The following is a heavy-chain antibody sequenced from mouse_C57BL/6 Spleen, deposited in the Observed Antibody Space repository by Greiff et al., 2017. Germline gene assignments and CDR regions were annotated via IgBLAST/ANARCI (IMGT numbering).Heavy chain of an antibody. CDR2: IDPETGGT. D-gene: IGHD1-1*01. Sequence: VQLQQSGAELVRPGASVTLSCKASGYTFTDYEMHWVKQTPVHGLEWIGAIDPETGGTAYNQKFKGKAILTADKSSSTAYMELRSLTSEDSAVYYCTSDYYGSSHAWFAYWGQGTLVTVSA. CDR1: GYTFTDYE. CDR3: TSDYYGSSHAWFAY. J-gene: IGHJ3*01. V-gene: IGHV1-15*01.